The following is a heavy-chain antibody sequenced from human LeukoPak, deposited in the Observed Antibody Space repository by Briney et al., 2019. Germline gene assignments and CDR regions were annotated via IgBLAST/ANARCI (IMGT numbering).Heavy chain of an antibody. V-gene: IGHV1-2*02. CDR1: GGTFSSYA. D-gene: IGHD3-22*01. CDR3: ARENSGYYDY. Sequence: ASVKVSCKASGGTFSSYAISWVRQAPGQGLEWMGWINSNSGGTHYAQKFQGRVTMTRDTSISTAYMELSSLKSDDTAVYYCARENSGYYDYWGQGTLVTVSS. CDR2: INSNSGGT. J-gene: IGHJ4*02.